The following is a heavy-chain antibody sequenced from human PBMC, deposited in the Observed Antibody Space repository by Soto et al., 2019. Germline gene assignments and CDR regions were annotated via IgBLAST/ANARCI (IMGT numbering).Heavy chain of an antibody. V-gene: IGHV4-34*01. J-gene: IGHJ4*02. CDR2: INHSGST. CDR3: ASTYDFWSGYSSKEIDY. D-gene: IGHD3-3*01. CDR1: GGSFTGYY. Sequence: PSETLSLTCAVYGGSFTGYYWSWIRQPPGEGLEWIGEINHSGSTNYNPSLKSRVTISRDTSKNQFSLKLSSVTAADTAVYFCASTYDFWSGYSSKEIDYWGQGTLVTVSS.